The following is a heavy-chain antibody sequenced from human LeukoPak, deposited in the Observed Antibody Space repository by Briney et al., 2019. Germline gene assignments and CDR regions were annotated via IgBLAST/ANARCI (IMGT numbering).Heavy chain of an antibody. CDR3: VSQKIAPTTIFGV. D-gene: IGHD3-9*01. V-gene: IGHV3-23*01. CDR2: VSGGGHNT. Sequence: GGSLRLSCVASGFTFSSYAMSWVRQAPGKGLEWVSVVSGGGHNTYYADSVKGRFTMSRDNSKRTVYLQMNSLRVEDTAVYYCVSQKIAPTTIFGVWGQGTLVTVSS. CDR1: GFTFSSYA. J-gene: IGHJ4*02.